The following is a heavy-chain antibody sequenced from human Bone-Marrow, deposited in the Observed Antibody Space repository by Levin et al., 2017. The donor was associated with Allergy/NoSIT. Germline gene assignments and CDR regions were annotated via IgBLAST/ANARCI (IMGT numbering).Heavy chain of an antibody. CDR2: IYYSGST. J-gene: IGHJ4*02. Sequence: PSETLSLTCSVSGDSVSSDAYIWSWIRQFPGKGLEWIGYIYYSGSTSSTPSLKSRATISIDTSQNIFSLKLSSVTAADTAVYYCARGPSGYSYAIDWGRGIPVTVSS. CDR3: ARGPSGYSYAID. V-gene: IGHV4-31*03. CDR1: GDSVSSDAYI. D-gene: IGHD5-18*01.